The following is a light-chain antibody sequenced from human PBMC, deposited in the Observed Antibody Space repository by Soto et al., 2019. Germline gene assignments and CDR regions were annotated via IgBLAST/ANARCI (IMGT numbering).Light chain of an antibody. Sequence: QSVLTQPPSASATPGQSVTISCSGSSSNIGSNVVNWYQQLPGTAPKLIIYDNDQRPSGVPDRFSGSKSGTSASLAISGLQSDDEADYYCAAWDDSLNGRCVFGGGTKLTCL. CDR2: DND. CDR3: AAWDDSLNGRCV. CDR1: SSNIGSNV. V-gene: IGLV1-44*01. J-gene: IGLJ3*02.